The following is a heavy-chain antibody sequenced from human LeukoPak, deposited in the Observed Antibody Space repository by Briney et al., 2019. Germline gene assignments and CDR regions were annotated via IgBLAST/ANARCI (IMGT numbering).Heavy chain of an antibody. Sequence: ASVKDSCKGSGYTFTGYYMHWVRQAPGQGLEWMGWINPNSGGTNYAQKFQGRVTMTRDTSISTAYMELSRLRSDDTAVYYCARDPLSTVTRGIDNWGQGTLVTVSS. CDR2: INPNSGGT. D-gene: IGHD4-11*01. V-gene: IGHV1-2*02. J-gene: IGHJ4*02. CDR1: GYTFTGYY. CDR3: ARDPLSTVTRGIDN.